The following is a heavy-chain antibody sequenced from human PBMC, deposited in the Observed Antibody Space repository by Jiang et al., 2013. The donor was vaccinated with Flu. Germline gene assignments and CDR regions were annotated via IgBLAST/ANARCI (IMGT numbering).Heavy chain of an antibody. CDR2: ISAYNGNT. Sequence: GAEVKKPGASVKVSCKASGYTFTNYGISWVRQAPGQGLEWMGWISAYNGNTNYAQKFQGRVTMTTDTSTSTAYMELRSLRSDDTAVYYCARDYCSGDTCYELTDYWGQGTLVTVSS. CDR3: ARDYCSGDTCYELTDY. D-gene: IGHD2-15*01. J-gene: IGHJ4*02. V-gene: IGHV1-18*01. CDR1: GYTFTNYG.